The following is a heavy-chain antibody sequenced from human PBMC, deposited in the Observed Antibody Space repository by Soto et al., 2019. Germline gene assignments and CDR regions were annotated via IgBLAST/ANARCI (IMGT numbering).Heavy chain of an antibody. D-gene: IGHD6-13*01. CDR1: GFSCSDYA. CDR2: ISESGGST. V-gene: IGHV3-23*01. J-gene: IGHJ4*02. CDR3: AKSSPYSIGWYSPIFYY. Sequence: PGGSLRLSCAASGFSCSDYAMSWVRQAPGKGLEWVSVISESGGSTHYADSVRGRFTVSRDNSKNSLSLRMNSLRDEDTAVYFCAKSSPYSIGWYSPIFYYWGQG.